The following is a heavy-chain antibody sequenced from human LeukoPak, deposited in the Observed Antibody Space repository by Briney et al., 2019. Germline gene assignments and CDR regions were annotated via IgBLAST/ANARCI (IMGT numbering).Heavy chain of an antibody. V-gene: IGHV3-9*01. J-gene: IGHJ4*02. CDR1: GFTFDDYA. CDR3: AKEDCSSTSCSPDY. CDR2: ISWNSGSI. D-gene: IGHD2-2*01. Sequence: GGSLRLSCAASGFTFDDYAMHWVRQAPGKGLEWVSTISWNSGSIGYADSVKGRFTISRDNAKNSLYLQMNSLRTEDTALYYCAKEDCSSTSCSPDYWGQGTLVTVSS.